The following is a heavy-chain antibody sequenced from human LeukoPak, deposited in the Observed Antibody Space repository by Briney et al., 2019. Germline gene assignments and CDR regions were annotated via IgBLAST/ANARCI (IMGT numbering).Heavy chain of an antibody. Sequence: SETLSLTCAVYGGSLSGYYWSWIRQPPGKGLEWIGEINHSGSTNYNPSLKSQVTISVDTSKNQFSLKLSSVTAADTAVYYCARRDYYDSSGFGNWGQGTLVTVSS. J-gene: IGHJ4*02. CDR3: ARRDYYDSSGFGN. V-gene: IGHV4-34*01. D-gene: IGHD3-22*01. CDR1: GGSLSGYY. CDR2: INHSGST.